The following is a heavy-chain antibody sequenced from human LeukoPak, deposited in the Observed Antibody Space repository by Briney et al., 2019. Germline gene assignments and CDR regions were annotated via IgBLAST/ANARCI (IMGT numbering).Heavy chain of an antibody. CDR1: GFTFSSYA. V-gene: IGHV3-30*04. J-gene: IGHJ4*02. CDR2: ISYDGSNK. CDR3: ARAPQLKGDY. Sequence: PGGSLRLSCAASGFTFSSYAMHWVRQAPGKGLEWVAVISYDGSNKYYADSVKGRFTISRDNSKNTLYLQMNSLRAEDTAVYYCARAPQLKGDYWGQGTLVTVSS.